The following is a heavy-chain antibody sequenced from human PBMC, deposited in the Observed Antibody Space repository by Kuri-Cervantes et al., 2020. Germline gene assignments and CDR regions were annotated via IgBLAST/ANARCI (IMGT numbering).Heavy chain of an antibody. D-gene: IGHD6-6*01. Sequence: GESLKISCAASGFTFSDYYMSWIRQAPGKGLEWVSYISSSGSTIYYADSVKGRFTISRDNAKNSLYLQMNSLRAEDTAVYYCAKDVEQLVETYYFDYWGQGTLVTVSS. CDR1: GFTFSDYY. V-gene: IGHV3-11*01. CDR2: ISSSGSTI. CDR3: AKDVEQLVETYYFDY. J-gene: IGHJ4*02.